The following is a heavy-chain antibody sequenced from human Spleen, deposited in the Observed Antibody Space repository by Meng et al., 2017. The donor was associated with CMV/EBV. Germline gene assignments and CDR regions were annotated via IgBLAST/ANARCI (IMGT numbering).Heavy chain of an antibody. CDR3: ALIRSIAAPADY. CDR2: IIPIVDIA. D-gene: IGHD6-6*01. V-gene: IGHV1-69*10. J-gene: IGHJ4*02. CDR1: GGTFNNYV. Sequence: SVKVSCKASGGTFNNYVINWVRQAPGQGLEWMGGIIPIVDIANYAQKFQGRVTMTRNTSISTAYMELSSLRSEDTAVYYCALIRSIAAPADYWGQGTLVTVS.